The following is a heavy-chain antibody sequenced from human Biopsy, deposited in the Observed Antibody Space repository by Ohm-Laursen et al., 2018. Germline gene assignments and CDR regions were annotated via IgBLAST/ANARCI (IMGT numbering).Heavy chain of an antibody. CDR3: AGAGGHSF. V-gene: IGHV3-66*01. CDR1: GFIVHNNY. Sequence: GSLRLSCAASGFIVHNNYMSWVRQAPGKGLEWVSLMYSGGSTFYADSVKGRFTVSRDNSKDTVYLQMNALRVDDTAMYYCAGAGGHSFWGQGALVTVSS. CDR2: MYSGGST. J-gene: IGHJ4*02. D-gene: IGHD3-16*01.